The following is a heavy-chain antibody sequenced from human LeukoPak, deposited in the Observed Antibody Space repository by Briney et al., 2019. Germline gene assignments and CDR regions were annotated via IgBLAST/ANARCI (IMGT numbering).Heavy chain of an antibody. Sequence: ASVKVSCKTSGYTFINYGVTWVRQAPGQGLEWMGWISAYNDKTTYAQSLQGRVNMTTDTSTRTAYMELRSLRSDDTAVYYCARGADDNNAFDVWGRGTLVTVSS. CDR3: ARGADDNNAFDV. CDR1: GYTFINYG. D-gene: IGHD3-9*01. CDR2: ISAYNDKT. J-gene: IGHJ3*01. V-gene: IGHV1-18*01.